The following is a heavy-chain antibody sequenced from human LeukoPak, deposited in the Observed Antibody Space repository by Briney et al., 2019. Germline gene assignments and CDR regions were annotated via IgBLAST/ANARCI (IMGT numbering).Heavy chain of an antibody. J-gene: IGHJ5*02. V-gene: IGHV4-59*12. CDR1: GGSISTYY. CDR2: IYYSGST. D-gene: IGHD5-12*01. Sequence: SETLSLTCTVSGGSISTYYWSWIRQPPGKGLEWIGYIYYSGSTNYNPSLKSRVTISVDTSKNQFSLKLSSVTAADTAVYYCARGPDIVATAWGQGTLVTVSS. CDR3: ARGPDIVATA.